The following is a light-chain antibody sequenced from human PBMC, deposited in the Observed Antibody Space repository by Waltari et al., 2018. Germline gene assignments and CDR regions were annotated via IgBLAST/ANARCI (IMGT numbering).Light chain of an antibody. CDR3: QLKGT. Sequence: EIVLTQSPGTLSLSPGERATLSCRASQSVSSSYLAWYQQKPGQAPRLLIYGASSRATGIPDRFSGSGSGTDFTLTISRLEPGDFAVYYCQLKGTFGQGTKVEIK. J-gene: IGKJ1*01. V-gene: IGKV3-20*01. CDR1: QSVSSSY. CDR2: GAS.